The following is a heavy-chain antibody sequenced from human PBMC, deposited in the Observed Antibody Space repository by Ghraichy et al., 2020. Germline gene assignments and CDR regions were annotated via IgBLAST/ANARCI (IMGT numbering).Heavy chain of an antibody. D-gene: IGHD2-8*01. CDR3: AKDQWFAATSSFDY. V-gene: IGHV3-23*01. CDR1: GFSFSSYA. J-gene: IGHJ4*02. CDR2: IIGTGDNT. Sequence: GGSLRLSYAASGFSFSSYAMSWVRQAPGKGLEWVSGIIGTGDNTNYADSVKGRFTISRDNSKNTVYLQMNSLRADDTALYYCAKDQWFAATSSFDYWGQGILVTVSS.